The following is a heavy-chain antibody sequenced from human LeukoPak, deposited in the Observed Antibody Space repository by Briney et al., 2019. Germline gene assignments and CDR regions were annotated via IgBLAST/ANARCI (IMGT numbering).Heavy chain of an antibody. J-gene: IGHJ6*03. D-gene: IGHD3-10*01. CDR1: GGSISSSNW. CDR3: ARRSAMVRGVIIGRSQGYYMDV. Sequence: SGTLSLTCAVSGGSISSSNWWSWVRQPPGKGLEWIGEIYHSGSTNYNPSLKSRVTISVDTSKNQFSLKLSSVTAADTAVYYCARRSAMVRGVIIGRSQGYYMDVWGKGTTVTISS. V-gene: IGHV4-4*02. CDR2: IYHSGST.